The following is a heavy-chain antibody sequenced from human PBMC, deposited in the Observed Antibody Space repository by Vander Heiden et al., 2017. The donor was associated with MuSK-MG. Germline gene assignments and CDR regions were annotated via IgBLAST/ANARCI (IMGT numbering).Heavy chain of an antibody. CDR3: AKKGTNFWSGYHFDY. CDR1: GSTFRSYA. CDR2: ISGSGGST. J-gene: IGHJ4*02. V-gene: IGHV3-23*04. Sequence: EVQLVESGGGWVQPGGSLRLSCAASGSTFRSYAMSWVRQAPGKGLEWVSAISGSGGSTYYADSVKGRFTISRDNSKNTLYLQMNSLRAEDTAVYYCAKKGTNFWSGYHFDYWGQGTLVTVSS. D-gene: IGHD3-3*01.